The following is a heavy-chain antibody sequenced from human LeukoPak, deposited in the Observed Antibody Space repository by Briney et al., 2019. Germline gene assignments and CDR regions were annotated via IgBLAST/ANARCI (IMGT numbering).Heavy chain of an antibody. CDR1: GFTFSSYA. D-gene: IGHD3-10*01. J-gene: IGHJ4*02. CDR2: ISYDGSNK. CDR3: ARDSSYGSGDYFDY. Sequence: GGSLRLSCAASGFTFSSYAMHWVRQAPGKGLEWVAVISYDGSNKYYADSVKGRFTISRDNSKNTLYLQMNSLRAEDTAVYYCARDSSYGSGDYFDYWGQGTLVTVSS. V-gene: IGHV3-30*04.